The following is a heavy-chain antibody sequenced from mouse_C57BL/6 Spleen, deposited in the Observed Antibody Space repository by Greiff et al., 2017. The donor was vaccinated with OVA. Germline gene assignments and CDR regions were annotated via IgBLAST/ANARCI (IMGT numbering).Heavy chain of an antibody. CDR2: IRNKANGYTT. CDR3: ASSPLGGSSFPYWYFDV. Sequence: EVQVVESGGGLVQPGGSLSLSCAASGFTFTDYYMSWVRQPPGKALEWLGFIRNKANGYTTEYSASVKGRFTISRDNSQSILYLQMNALRAEDSATYYCASSPLGGSSFPYWYFDVWGTGTTVTVSS. V-gene: IGHV7-3*01. D-gene: IGHD1-1*01. J-gene: IGHJ1*03. CDR1: GFTFTDYY.